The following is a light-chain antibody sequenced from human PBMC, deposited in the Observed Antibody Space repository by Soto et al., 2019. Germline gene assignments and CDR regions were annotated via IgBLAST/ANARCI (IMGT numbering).Light chain of an antibody. CDR1: QSLVYGSGNIY. CDR3: MQGTHWPFT. CDR2: MVS. J-gene: IGKJ3*01. V-gene: IGKV2-30*01. Sequence: DVVMTQSPLSLPVTLGQPASISCRSSQSLVYGSGNIYLNWFQQRPGQSPRRLIYMVSIRDSGVPDRFSGSGSGTDFTLKISRVEAEDVGVYYCMQGTHWPFTLGPGTKMDIK.